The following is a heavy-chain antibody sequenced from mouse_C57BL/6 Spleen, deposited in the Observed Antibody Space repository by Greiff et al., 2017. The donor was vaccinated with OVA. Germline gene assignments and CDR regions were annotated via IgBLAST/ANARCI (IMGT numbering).Heavy chain of an antibody. V-gene: IGHV3-6*01. J-gene: IGHJ2*01. CDR2: ISYDGSN. Sequence: EVQLQESGPGLVKPSQSLSLTCSVTGYSITSGYYWNWIRQFPGNTLEWMGYISYDGSNNYNPSLKNRISITRDTSKNQFFLKLNSVTTEDTATYYCASGISAGYFDYWGQGTTLTVSS. D-gene: IGHD4-1*01. CDR3: ASGISAGYFDY. CDR1: GYSITSGYY.